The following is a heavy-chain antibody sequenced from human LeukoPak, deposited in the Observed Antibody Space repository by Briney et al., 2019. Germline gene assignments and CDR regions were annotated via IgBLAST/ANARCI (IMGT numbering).Heavy chain of an antibody. CDR3: ARRPQSYIDV. CDR2: ISYTGDT. J-gene: IGHJ6*03. CDR1: GDSISSSSYG. Sequence: AETLSLACNVSGDSISSSSYGWDWIRQPPGKGLDWIGTISYTGDTYYNPSLRSRVTISIGTSKKYFSLRMTAVTATDTAVYYCARRPQSYIDVWGKGTTVTVSS. V-gene: IGHV4-39*01.